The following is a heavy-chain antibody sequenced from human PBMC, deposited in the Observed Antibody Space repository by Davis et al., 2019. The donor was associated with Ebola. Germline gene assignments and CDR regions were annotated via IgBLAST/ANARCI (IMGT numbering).Heavy chain of an antibody. CDR2: IYPGDSDT. Sequence: GESLKISCACSGFSFSNYWLGWVRQLPGQGPEWMGNIYPGDSDTRYSPAFQGQVTFSVDKSTSTAYLQWSSLKASDTAIYYCARSVGNNSWFDSWGQGTLVTVSS. CDR3: ARSVGNNSWFDS. V-gene: IGHV5-51*01. D-gene: IGHD1/OR15-1a*01. J-gene: IGHJ5*01. CDR1: GFSFSNYW.